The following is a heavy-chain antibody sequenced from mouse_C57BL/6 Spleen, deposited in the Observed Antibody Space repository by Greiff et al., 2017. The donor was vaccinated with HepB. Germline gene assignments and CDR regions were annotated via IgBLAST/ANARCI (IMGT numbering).Heavy chain of an antibody. V-gene: IGHV10-1*01. J-gene: IGHJ3*01. CDR1: GFSFNTYA. Sequence: EVKLVESGGGLVQPKGSLKLSCAASGFSFNTYAMNWVRQAPGKGLEWVARIRSKSNNYATYYADSVKDRFTISRDDSESMLYLQMNNLKTEDTAMYYCVRPYYDYDGAWFAYWGQGTLVTVSA. D-gene: IGHD2-4*01. CDR3: VRPYYDYDGAWFAY. CDR2: IRSKSNNYAT.